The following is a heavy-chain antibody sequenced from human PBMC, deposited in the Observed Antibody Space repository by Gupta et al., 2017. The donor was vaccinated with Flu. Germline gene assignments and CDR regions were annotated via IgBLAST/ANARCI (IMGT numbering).Heavy chain of an antibody. CDR2: ISSSSGTM. Sequence: EVQLVESGGGLVQPGGSLRLACTVSGFSFSSDSMNWVRQAPGKGLEWVSHISSSSGTMFYADSVKGRFIISRDNAKNSLYLQMNSLSDEDTAVYYCARVRGDFWSGYSDYWGQGTLVTVSS. J-gene: IGHJ4*02. D-gene: IGHD3-3*01. CDR1: GFSFSSDS. CDR3: ARVRGDFWSGYSDY. V-gene: IGHV3-48*02.